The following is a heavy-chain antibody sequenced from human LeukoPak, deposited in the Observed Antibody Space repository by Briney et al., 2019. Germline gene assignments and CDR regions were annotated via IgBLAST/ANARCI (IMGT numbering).Heavy chain of an antibody. V-gene: IGHV3-30*02. Sequence: QAGGSLRLSCAASGFTFSSYGMHWVRQAPGKGLEWVAFIRYDGSNKYYADSVKGRFTISRDNSKNTLYLQMNSLRAEDTAVYYCAILLPNYYGSGSTDWGQGTLVTVSS. CDR3: AILLPNYYGSGSTD. CDR1: GFTFSSYG. J-gene: IGHJ4*02. D-gene: IGHD3-10*01. CDR2: IRYDGSNK.